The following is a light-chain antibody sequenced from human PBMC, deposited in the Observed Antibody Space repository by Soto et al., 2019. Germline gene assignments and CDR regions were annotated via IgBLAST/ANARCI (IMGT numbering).Light chain of an antibody. CDR2: GAS. CDR1: QSVSSN. CDR3: QDYNKWLWT. Sequence: EIGMTQSPATLSVSPGERATLSCRASQSVSSNLAWYQQKPGQAPRLLIYGASTRATGIPARFSGSGSGTDFTLTISSLQSEDFAVYYCQDYNKWLWTFGQGTKVDIK. J-gene: IGKJ1*01. V-gene: IGKV3-15*01.